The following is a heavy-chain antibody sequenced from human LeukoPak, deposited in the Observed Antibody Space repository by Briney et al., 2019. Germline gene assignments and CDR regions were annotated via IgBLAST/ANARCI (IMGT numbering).Heavy chain of an antibody. J-gene: IGHJ4*02. V-gene: IGHV4-61*02. Sequence: SETLSLTCTVSGGSISSGSYYWSWIRQPAGKGLEWIGRIYTSGSTNYNPSLKSRVTISVDRSKNQFSLKLSSVTAADTAVYFCARDRPIIAAVGTAHSFDFWGQGTLVTVSS. CDR3: ARDRPIIAAVGTAHSFDF. CDR2: IYTSGST. D-gene: IGHD6-13*01. CDR1: GGSISSGSYY.